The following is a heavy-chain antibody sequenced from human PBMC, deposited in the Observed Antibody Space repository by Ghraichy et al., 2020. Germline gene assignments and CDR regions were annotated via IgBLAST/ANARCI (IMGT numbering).Heavy chain of an antibody. CDR2: ISYDGSNK. CDR3: AKEEARYFDWLLFEFDYFDY. Sequence: GESLNISCAASGFTFSSYGMHWVRQAPGKGLEWVAVISYDGSNKYYADSVKGRFTISRDNSKNTLYLQMNSLRAEDTAVYYCAKEEARYFDWLLFEFDYFDYWGQGTLVTVSS. V-gene: IGHV3-30*18. J-gene: IGHJ4*02. D-gene: IGHD3-9*01. CDR1: GFTFSSYG.